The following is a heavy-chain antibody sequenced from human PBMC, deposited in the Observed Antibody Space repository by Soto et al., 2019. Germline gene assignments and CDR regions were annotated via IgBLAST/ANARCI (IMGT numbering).Heavy chain of an antibody. CDR2: IWYDGSNK. V-gene: IGHV3-33*01. Sequence: VGSLRLSCAASGFTFSSYGMHWVRQAPGKGLEWVAVIWYDGSNKYYADSVKGRFTISRDNSKNTLYLQMNSLRAEDTAVYYCARGPQPGGGMDVWGQGTTVTVSS. CDR3: ARGPQPGGGMDV. CDR1: GFTFSSYG. J-gene: IGHJ6*02.